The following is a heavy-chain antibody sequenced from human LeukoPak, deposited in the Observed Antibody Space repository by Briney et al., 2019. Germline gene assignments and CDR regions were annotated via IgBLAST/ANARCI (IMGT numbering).Heavy chain of an antibody. D-gene: IGHD6-6*01. Sequence: SSVKVSCKASGGTFSSYAISWVRQAPGQGLEWMGGIIPIFGTANYAQKFQGRVTITADESTSTAYMELSSLRSEDTAVYYCARAYSSSSWDFLFAQFDYWGQGTLVTVSS. CDR3: ARAYSSSSWDFLFAQFDY. CDR1: GGTFSSYA. CDR2: IIPIFGTA. V-gene: IGHV1-69*01. J-gene: IGHJ4*02.